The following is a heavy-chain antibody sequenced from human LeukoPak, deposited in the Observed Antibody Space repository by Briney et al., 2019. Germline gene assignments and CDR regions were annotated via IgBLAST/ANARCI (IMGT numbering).Heavy chain of an antibody. J-gene: IGHJ6*03. CDR1: EFSVGSNY. V-gene: IGHV3-66*01. CDR3: ARDQYGSGDGYYMDV. CDR2: IYSGGST. Sequence: GGSLRLSCAASEFSVGSNYMTWVRQAPGKGLEWVSLIYSGGSTYYADSVKGRFTISRDNSKNTLYLQMNSLRAEDTAIYYCARDQYGSGDGYYMDVWGKGTTVTISS. D-gene: IGHD3-10*01.